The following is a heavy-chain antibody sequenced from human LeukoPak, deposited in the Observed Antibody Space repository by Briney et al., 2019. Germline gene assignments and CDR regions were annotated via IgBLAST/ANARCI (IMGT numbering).Heavy chain of an antibody. CDR2: IWSDGSNK. Sequence: GGSLRLSCAASGFTFSSYGMHWVRQAPGKGLEWVAVIWSDGSNKYYAASVKGRFTTSRDNSKNTLYLQMDSLRAEDTAVYYCARDYCTNGVCYRVYFDYWGQGTLVTVSS. CDR1: GFTFSSYG. J-gene: IGHJ4*02. V-gene: IGHV3-33*01. CDR3: ARDYCTNGVCYRVYFDY. D-gene: IGHD2-8*01.